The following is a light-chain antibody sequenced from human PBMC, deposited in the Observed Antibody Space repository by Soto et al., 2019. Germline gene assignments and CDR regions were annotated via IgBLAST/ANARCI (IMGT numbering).Light chain of an antibody. CDR3: TTWDDTLRSVV. CDR2: KND. Sequence: QSVLTQPPSASGTPGQGVTITCSGGRSNIGSNYVYWYQQFPGTAPKLLIFKNDQRPSGVPDRFSGSKSGTSASLAISGLRSEDEAEFYCTTWDDTLRSVVFGGGTKLTVL. CDR1: RSNIGSNY. J-gene: IGLJ2*01. V-gene: IGLV1-47*01.